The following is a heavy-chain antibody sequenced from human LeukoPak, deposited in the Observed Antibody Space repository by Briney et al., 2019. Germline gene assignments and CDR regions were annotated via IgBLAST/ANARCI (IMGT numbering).Heavy chain of an antibody. CDR2: ISYNGNNK. V-gene: IGHV3-30*03. J-gene: IGHJ6*03. CDR3: ARDQGRYFDWLSSRYYMDV. D-gene: IGHD3-9*01. CDR1: GYTFTHYG. Sequence: GGSLRLSCVISGYTFTHYGFHWVRQAPGKALEWVAYISYNGNNKYEDSVKGRFTISRDNSKNTLHLQMNGLRAEDTAVYYCARDQGRYFDWLSSRYYMDVWGKGTTVTVSS.